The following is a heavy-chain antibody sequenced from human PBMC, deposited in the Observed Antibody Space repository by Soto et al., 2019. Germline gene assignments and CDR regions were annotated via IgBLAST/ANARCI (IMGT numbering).Heavy chain of an antibody. CDR3: AKVFYYYDSSGYYYFDY. D-gene: IGHD3-22*01. Sequence: GGSLRLSCAASGFTFSSYAVSWVRQAPGKXPEWISSISGSGSTIYYADSVKGRFTISRDNSKNTLYLQMSSLRAEDTAVYYCAKVFYYYDSSGYYYFDYWGQGALVTVSS. CDR1: GFTFSSYA. J-gene: IGHJ4*02. CDR2: ISGSGSTI. V-gene: IGHV3-23*01.